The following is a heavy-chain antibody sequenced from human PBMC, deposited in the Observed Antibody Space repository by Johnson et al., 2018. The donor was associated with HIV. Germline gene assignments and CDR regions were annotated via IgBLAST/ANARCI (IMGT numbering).Heavy chain of an antibody. CDR3: AAKTLLHAFDI. J-gene: IGHJ3*02. CDR1: GFTFSSYW. D-gene: IGHD2-15*01. V-gene: IGHV3-66*01. CDR2: IYTGGNT. Sequence: EVQLVESGGGLVQPGGSLRLSCAASGFTFSSYWMHWVRQAPGKGLVWVSFIYTGGNTYYPDSVKGRYTISRDKSKNTLHLQMNSLRAEDTAVYYCAAKTLLHAFDIWGQGTMVTVSS.